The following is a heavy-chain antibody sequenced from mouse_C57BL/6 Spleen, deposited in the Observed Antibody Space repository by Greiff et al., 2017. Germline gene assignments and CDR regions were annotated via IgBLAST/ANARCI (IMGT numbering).Heavy chain of an antibody. V-gene: IGHV1-52*01. CDR1: GYTFTSYW. Sequence: QVQLQQPGAELVRPGSSVKLSCKASGYTFTSYWMHWVKQRPIQGLEWIGNIDPSDSETHYNQKFKDKATLTVDKSSSTAYMQLSSLTSEDSAVYYCARPNWDWYFDVWCTGTTVTVSS. D-gene: IGHD4-1*01. CDR2: IDPSDSET. CDR3: ARPNWDWYFDV. J-gene: IGHJ1*03.